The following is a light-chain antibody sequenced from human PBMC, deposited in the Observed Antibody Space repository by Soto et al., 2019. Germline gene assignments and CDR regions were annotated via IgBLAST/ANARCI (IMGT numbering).Light chain of an antibody. CDR3: TSYTSRSILV. V-gene: IGLV2-14*01. CDR1: SSDVGGYNY. CDR2: DVN. Sequence: QSALTQPASVSGSPGQSITISCTGTSSDVGGYNYVSWYQQHPGKAPKLMIFDVNNRPSGVPDRFSGSKSGNTASLAISGLRAEDEADYFCTSYTSRSILVFGSGTKVTVL. J-gene: IGLJ1*01.